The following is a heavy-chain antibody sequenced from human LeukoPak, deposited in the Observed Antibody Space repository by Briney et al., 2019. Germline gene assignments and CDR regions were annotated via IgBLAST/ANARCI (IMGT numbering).Heavy chain of an antibody. Sequence: SETLSLTCAVYGGSFSGYYWSWIRQPPGNGLEWIGEINHSGSTNYNPSLKSRVTISVDTSKNQFSLKLSSVTAADTAVYYCARGDSSGWYFVYWGQGTLVTVSS. D-gene: IGHD6-19*01. CDR2: INHSGST. J-gene: IGHJ4*02. CDR3: ARGDSSGWYFVY. CDR1: GGSFSGYY. V-gene: IGHV4-34*01.